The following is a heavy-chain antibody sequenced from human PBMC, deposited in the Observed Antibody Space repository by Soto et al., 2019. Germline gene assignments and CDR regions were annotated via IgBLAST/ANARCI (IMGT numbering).Heavy chain of an antibody. CDR1: GGTFSSYA. CDR2: IIPIFGIA. CDR3: ASPVGARRQTDAFDI. Sequence: GASVKVSCKACGGTFSSYAISWVRQAPGQGLEWMGGIIPIFGIANYAQKFQGRVTITADESTSTAYMELSSLRSEDTAVYYCASPVGARRQTDAFDIWGQGTMLTVSS. V-gene: IGHV1-69*13. D-gene: IGHD1-26*01. J-gene: IGHJ3*02.